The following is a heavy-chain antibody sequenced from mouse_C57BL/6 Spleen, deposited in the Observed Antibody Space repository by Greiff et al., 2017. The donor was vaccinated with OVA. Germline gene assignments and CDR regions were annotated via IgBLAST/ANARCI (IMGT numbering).Heavy chain of an antibody. J-gene: IGHJ4*01. CDR2: IHPNSGST. CDR3: ARSGDGYSAMDY. Sequence: QVQLKQSGAELVKPGASVKLSCKASGYTFTSYWMHWVKQRPGQGLEWIGMIHPNSGSTNYNEKFKSKATLTVDKSSSTAYMQLSSLTSEDSAVYYCARSGDGYSAMDYWGQGTSVTVSS. D-gene: IGHD2-3*01. CDR1: GYTFTSYW. V-gene: IGHV1-64*01.